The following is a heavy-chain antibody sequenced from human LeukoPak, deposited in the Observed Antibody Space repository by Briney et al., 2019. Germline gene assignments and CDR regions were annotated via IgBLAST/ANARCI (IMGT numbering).Heavy chain of an antibody. CDR3: ARENAVHYCSGGSCYLNWFDP. CDR1: GGYISSSTYY. V-gene: IGHV4-39*07. Sequence: SETLSLTCTVSGGYISSSTYYWGWIRQPPGTGLEWIGNIYYDGSTYYNPSLRSRVTISVDTSKNQLSLKLSSVTAADTAVYYCARENAVHYCSGGSCYLNWFDPWVQGTLVTVSS. J-gene: IGHJ5*02. D-gene: IGHD2-15*01. CDR2: IYYDGST.